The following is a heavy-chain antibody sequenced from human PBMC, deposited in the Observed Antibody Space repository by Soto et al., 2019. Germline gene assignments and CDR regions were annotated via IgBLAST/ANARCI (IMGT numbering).Heavy chain of an antibody. CDR3: AKDRGFVDWFAALDV. CDR1: GFTFSSYG. CDR2: ISYDGSNK. V-gene: IGHV3-30*18. Sequence: QVQLVESGGGVVQPGRSLRLSCAASGFTFSSYGMHWVRQAPGKGLEWVAVISYDGSNKYYADSVKGRFTISRDSSKNTLYLQMNSLRAEDTAVYYCAKDRGFVDWFAALDVWGKGTTVTVSS. J-gene: IGHJ6*04. D-gene: IGHD3-9*01.